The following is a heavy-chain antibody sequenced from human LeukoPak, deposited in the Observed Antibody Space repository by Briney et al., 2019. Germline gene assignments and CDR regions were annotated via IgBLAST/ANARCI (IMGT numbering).Heavy chain of an antibody. D-gene: IGHD3-10*01. CDR2: ISPYSGNT. CDR3: AREGDGELSAWFDP. V-gene: IGHV1-18*01. J-gene: IGHJ5*02. Sequence: GASVKVSCKASGYTFRDFGISWLRQAPGQGLEWMGWISPYSGNTKYAQKVRGRVTMTTDTSRTTAYLDLRNLRSDDTGMYFCAREGDGELSAWFDPWGQGTLVIVSS. CDR1: GYTFRDFG.